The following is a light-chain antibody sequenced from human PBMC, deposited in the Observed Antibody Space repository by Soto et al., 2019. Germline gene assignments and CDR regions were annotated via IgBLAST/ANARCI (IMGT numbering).Light chain of an antibody. V-gene: IGLV9-49*01. Sequence: QSVLTQPPSASASLGASVTLTCTLSSGYSDYKVNWYQQRPGKGPRFVMRVGTGGVVGSKGEGIPDRFSVLGSGLNRYLTIKNIQEEDESDYHCGADHGSGSDVVFGGGTKLTVL. J-gene: IGLJ2*01. CDR2: VGTGGVVG. CDR3: GADHGSGSDVV. CDR1: SGYSDYK.